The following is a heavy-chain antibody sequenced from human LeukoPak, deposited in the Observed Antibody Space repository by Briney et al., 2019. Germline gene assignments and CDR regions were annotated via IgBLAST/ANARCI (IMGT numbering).Heavy chain of an antibody. Sequence: SQTLCLTCAVSGDSISGFYWSWIRQPAGKGLQWIGLISTSGSTNYNPSLKSRATMSVDRSTNEFSLTVRSVTAADAALYYCARGLPSYGDYVDYYFYMDVWGKGTTVTVSS. CDR1: GDSISGFY. CDR2: ISTSGST. CDR3: ARGLPSYGDYVDYYFYMDV. V-gene: IGHV4-4*07. J-gene: IGHJ6*03. D-gene: IGHD4-17*01.